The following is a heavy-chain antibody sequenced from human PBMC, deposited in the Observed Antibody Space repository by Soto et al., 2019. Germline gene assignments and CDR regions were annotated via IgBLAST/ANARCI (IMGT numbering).Heavy chain of an antibody. Sequence: GGSLRLSCAASGFTFSSYWMHWVRRAPGKGLVWVSRINSDGSSTSYADSVKGRFTISRDNAKNTLYLQMNSLRAEDTAVYYCARDAGYGDYFDIWGQGTMVTVSS. CDR1: GFTFSSYW. D-gene: IGHD4-17*01. CDR2: INSDGSST. J-gene: IGHJ3*02. V-gene: IGHV3-74*01. CDR3: ARDAGYGDYFDI.